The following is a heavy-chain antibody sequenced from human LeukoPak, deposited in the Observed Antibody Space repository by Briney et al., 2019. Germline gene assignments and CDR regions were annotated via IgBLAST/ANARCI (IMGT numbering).Heavy chain of an antibody. CDR1: GFTFSSYG. J-gene: IGHJ4*02. D-gene: IGHD3-10*01. V-gene: IGHV3-30*18. Sequence: GGSLRLSCAASGFTFSSYGMHWVRQAPGKGLEWVAVISYDGSNKYYADSVKGRFTISRDNSKNTLYLQMNSLRAEDTGVYYCAKEVRYYGSGSYYNENYFDYWGQGTLVTVSS. CDR3: AKEVRYYGSGSYYNENYFDY. CDR2: ISYDGSNK.